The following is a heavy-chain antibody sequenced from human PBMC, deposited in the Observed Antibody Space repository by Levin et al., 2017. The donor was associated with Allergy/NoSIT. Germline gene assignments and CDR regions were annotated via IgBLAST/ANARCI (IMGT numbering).Heavy chain of an antibody. J-gene: IGHJ6*02. V-gene: IGHV3-30-3*01. CDR3: ARAHPPSHHLVGGMDV. CDR1: GFTFSSYA. CDR2: ISYDGSNK. D-gene: IGHD2-15*01. Sequence: GESLKISCAASGFTFSSYAMHWVRQAPGKGLEWVAVISYDGSNKYYADSVKGRFTISRDNSKNTLYLQMNSLRAEDTAVYYCARAHPPSHHLVGGMDVWGQGTTVTVSS.